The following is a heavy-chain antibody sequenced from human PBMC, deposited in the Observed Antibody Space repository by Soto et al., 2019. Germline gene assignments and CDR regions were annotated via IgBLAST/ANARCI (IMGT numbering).Heavy chain of an antibody. J-gene: IGHJ5*02. CDR2: IYYSGTT. Sequence: SETLSLTCNVSRCSIDSGDSVWGWIRQPPGKGLEWIGFIYYSGTTYYTPSLKSRITMSVDTSKTHFFLNLASVTAADTAIYFCGRAGRRDGNSSPGRFATWGQGILVTVSS. V-gene: IGHV4-30-4*01. D-gene: IGHD1-26*01. CDR1: RCSIDSGDSV. CDR3: GRAGRRDGNSSPGRFAT.